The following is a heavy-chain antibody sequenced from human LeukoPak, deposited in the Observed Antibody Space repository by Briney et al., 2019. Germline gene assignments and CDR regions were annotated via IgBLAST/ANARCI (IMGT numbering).Heavy chain of an antibody. CDR1: GGSISSSNW. J-gene: IGHJ4*02. V-gene: IGHV4-4*02. D-gene: IGHD6-19*01. Sequence: SETLSLTCAVSGGSISSSNWWSWVRQPPGKGLEWIGSIYYSGSTYYNPSLKSRVTISVDTSKNQFSLKLSSVTAAATAVYYCGAGTRSVGGVDYWGQGTLVTVSS. CDR3: GAGTRSVGGVDY. CDR2: IYYSGST.